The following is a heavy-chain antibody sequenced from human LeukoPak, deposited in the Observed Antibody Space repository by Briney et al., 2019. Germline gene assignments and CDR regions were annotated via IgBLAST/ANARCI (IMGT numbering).Heavy chain of an antibody. Sequence: ASVKVSCKASGYSFTTYYMHWVRQAPGQGLEWMGWINPNSGGTNYAQKFRGRVTMTRDTSISTAYMELSGLRSDDTAVYYCTSDGGWYFNYWGQGTLVTVSS. CDR2: INPNSGGT. V-gene: IGHV1-2*02. D-gene: IGHD6-19*01. J-gene: IGHJ4*02. CDR1: GYSFTTYY. CDR3: TSDGGWYFNY.